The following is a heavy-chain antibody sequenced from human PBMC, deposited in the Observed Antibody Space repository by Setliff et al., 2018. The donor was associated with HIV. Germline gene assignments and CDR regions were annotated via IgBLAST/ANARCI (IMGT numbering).Heavy chain of an antibody. D-gene: IGHD3-22*01. Sequence: GGSLRLSCAASGFTFSSYTMNWVRQAPGKGLEWVSSISSTGRYIYYADSLKGRFTISRDNAKNSLYLQMNSLSAEDTALYYCARDHRPYFYDKAWFDPWGQGTLVTVSS. V-gene: IGHV3-21*01. CDR2: ISSTGRYI. CDR1: GFTFSSYT. CDR3: ARDHRPYFYDKAWFDP. J-gene: IGHJ5*02.